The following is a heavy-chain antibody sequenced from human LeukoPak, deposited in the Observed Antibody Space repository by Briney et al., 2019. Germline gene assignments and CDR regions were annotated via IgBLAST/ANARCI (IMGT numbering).Heavy chain of an antibody. V-gene: IGHV3-30*07. Sequence: GGSLRLSCAASGFIFRNYAMHWVRQAPGKGLEWVAAISYDGSIKDYADSVKGRFIISRDNSQNTLDLQMNSLRDEDTAVYYCARDDSSSSGHFDLWGRGTLVTVSS. CDR1: GFIFRNYA. CDR2: ISYDGSIK. D-gene: IGHD6-13*01. CDR3: ARDDSSSSGHFDL. J-gene: IGHJ2*01.